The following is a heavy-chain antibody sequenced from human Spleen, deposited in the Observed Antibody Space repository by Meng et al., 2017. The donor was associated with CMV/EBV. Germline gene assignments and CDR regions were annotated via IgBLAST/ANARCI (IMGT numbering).Heavy chain of an antibody. J-gene: IGHJ4*02. CDR2: ISSDSNYI. V-gene: IGHV3-21*04. D-gene: IGHD2-2*01. CDR3: ARSLTSYILIAPAATFDS. Sequence: FRFKSFSLNWVRQAPGKGLEWVASISSDSNYIRYADSVRGRFTISRDNAQSSLHLQMNSLRAEDTALYYCARSLTSYILIAPAATFDSWGQGSLVTVSS. CDR1: FRFKSFS.